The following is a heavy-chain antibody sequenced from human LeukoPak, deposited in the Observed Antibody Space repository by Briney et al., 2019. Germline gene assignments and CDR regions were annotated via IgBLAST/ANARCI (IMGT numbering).Heavy chain of an antibody. J-gene: IGHJ4*02. D-gene: IGHD3-22*01. CDR2: IHTSVGT. Sequence: SETLSLTCTVSGGSISSGGYYWSWIRQHPGKGLEWIGRIHTSVGTNYNPSLKSRITMSVDTSKNQFSLKLSSVTAADTAVYYCARAGDSSGYYYNFDYWGQGTLVTVSS. CDR3: ARAGDSSGYYYNFDY. CDR1: GGSISSGGYY. V-gene: IGHV4-61*02.